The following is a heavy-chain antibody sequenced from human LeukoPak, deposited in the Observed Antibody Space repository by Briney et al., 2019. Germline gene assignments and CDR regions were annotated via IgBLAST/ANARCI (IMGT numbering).Heavy chain of an antibody. J-gene: IGHJ3*02. CDR2: IYYSGIT. Sequence: PSETLSLTCTVSGGSISSYYWSWIRQPPGKGLEWIGYIYYSGITNYNPSLESRVTISLDTSKNQFSLKLSSVTAADTAFYYCARYIVSYPHDAFDIWGQGTMVTVSS. D-gene: IGHD1-26*01. CDR1: GGSISSYY. CDR3: ARYIVSYPHDAFDI. V-gene: IGHV4-59*01.